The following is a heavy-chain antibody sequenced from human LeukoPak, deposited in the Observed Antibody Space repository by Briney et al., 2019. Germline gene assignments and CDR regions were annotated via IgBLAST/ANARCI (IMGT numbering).Heavy chain of an antibody. J-gene: IGHJ4*02. CDR3: ARGNYGDYHFDY. CDR2: ISSNGGST. D-gene: IGHD4-17*01. V-gene: IGHV3-64*01. Sequence: GGSLRLSCAASGFTFSSYAMHWVRQAPGKGLEYVSAISSNGGSTYYANSVKGRFTISRDNSRNTLYLQMGSLRAEDMAVYYCARGNYGDYHFDYWGQGNPGHRLL. CDR1: GFTFSSYA.